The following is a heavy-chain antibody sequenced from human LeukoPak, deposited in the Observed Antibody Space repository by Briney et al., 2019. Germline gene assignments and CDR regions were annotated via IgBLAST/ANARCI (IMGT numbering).Heavy chain of an antibody. Sequence: ASVTVSCKASGGTFSTYAISWVRHAPGQGLVWMGGIIPIFNSPNYAQKFQGRVTFTADKSTGTAYMELSSLRSEDTAIYYCASGHCRGRNCYDSGKDAFDIWGQGTMVTVSS. CDR3: ASGHCRGRNCYDSGKDAFDI. CDR2: IIPIFNSP. CDR1: GGTFSTYA. V-gene: IGHV1-69*06. J-gene: IGHJ3*02. D-gene: IGHD2-15*01.